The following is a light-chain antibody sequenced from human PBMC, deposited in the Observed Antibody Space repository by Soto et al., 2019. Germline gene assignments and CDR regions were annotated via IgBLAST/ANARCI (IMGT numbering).Light chain of an antibody. CDR2: GAS. V-gene: IGKV3-20*01. CDR3: QQYGNSPVT. Sequence: EIVLTQSPGTLSLSPGETGTLSCRASQSVSDFYLAWYQQKPGQAPRFLIYGASSRATGIPDRFSGSGSGTEFTPTNSRLGPEVFAVYYCQQYGNSPVTFGQGTKVDIK. CDR1: QSVSDFY. J-gene: IGKJ1*01.